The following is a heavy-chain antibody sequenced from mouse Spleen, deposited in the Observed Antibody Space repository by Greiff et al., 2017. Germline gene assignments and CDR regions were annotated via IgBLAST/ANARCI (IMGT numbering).Heavy chain of an antibody. CDR3: YGNFPFDY. CDR1: GYAFSSSW. CDR2: IYPGDGDT. J-gene: IGHJ2*01. D-gene: IGHD2-1*01. V-gene: IGHV1-82*01. Sequence: QVQLKQSGPELVKPGASVKISCKASGYAFSSSWMNWVKQRPGQGLEWIGRIYPGDGDTNYNGKFKGKATLTADKSSSTAYMQLSSLTSVDSAVYFCYGNFPFDYWGQGTTLTVSS.